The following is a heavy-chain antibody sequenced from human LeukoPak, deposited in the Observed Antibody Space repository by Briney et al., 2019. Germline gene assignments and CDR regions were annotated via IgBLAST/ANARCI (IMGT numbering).Heavy chain of an antibody. V-gene: IGHV1-18*01. CDR2: ISAYNGNT. CDR3: AREARWELLARRHDAFDI. Sequence: ASVKVSCKASGYTFTSYGISWVRQAPGQGLEWMGWISAYNGNTNYAQKLQGRVTMTTDTSTSTAYMELRSLRSDDTAVYYCAREARWELLARRHDAFDIWGQGTMVTVSS. J-gene: IGHJ3*02. CDR1: GYTFTSYG. D-gene: IGHD1-26*01.